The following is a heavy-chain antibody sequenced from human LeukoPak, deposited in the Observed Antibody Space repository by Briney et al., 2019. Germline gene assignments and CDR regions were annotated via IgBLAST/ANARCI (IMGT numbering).Heavy chain of an antibody. CDR2: ISGSGRIS. V-gene: IGHV3-23*01. D-gene: IGHD3-10*01. J-gene: IGHJ4*02. CDR1: GFTFSNYG. Sequence: GGSLRLSCAASGFTFSNYGMSWVRQAPGMGLEWVSVISGSGRISYYADSVKGRFTISRDNSKNTLYLQMNSLRAEDTAVYYCAKSLGTDTFDYWGQGILVTVSS. CDR3: AKSLGTDTFDY.